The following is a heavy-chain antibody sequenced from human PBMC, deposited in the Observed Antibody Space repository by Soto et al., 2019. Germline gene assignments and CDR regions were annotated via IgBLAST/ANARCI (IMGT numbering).Heavy chain of an antibody. CDR2: IISSSSYI. CDR3: ARDLLLGDTAMARYYYYYYGMDV. D-gene: IGHD5-18*01. V-gene: IGHV3-21*01. J-gene: IGHJ6*02. CDR1: GFTFSSYS. Sequence: GGSLRLSCAASGFTFSSYSMNWVRQAPGKGLEWVSSIISSSSYIYCADSVKGRFTISRDNAKNSLYLQMNSLRAEDTAVYYCARDLLLGDTAMARYYYYYYGMDVWGQGTTVTVSS.